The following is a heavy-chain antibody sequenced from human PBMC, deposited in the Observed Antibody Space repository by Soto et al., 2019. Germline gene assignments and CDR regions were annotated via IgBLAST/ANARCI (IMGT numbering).Heavy chain of an antibody. J-gene: IGHJ6*02. D-gene: IGHD2-21*02. CDR1: GFTFSSYG. V-gene: IGHV3-30*18. CDR3: AKGSCGGDCYSPYYYYGMDV. Sequence: PGGSLRLSCAASGFTFSSYGMHWVRQAPGKGLEWVAVISYDGSNKYYADSVKGRFTISRDNSKNTLYLQMNSLRAEDTAVYYCAKGSCGGDCYSPYYYYGMDVWGQGTTVTV. CDR2: ISYDGSNK.